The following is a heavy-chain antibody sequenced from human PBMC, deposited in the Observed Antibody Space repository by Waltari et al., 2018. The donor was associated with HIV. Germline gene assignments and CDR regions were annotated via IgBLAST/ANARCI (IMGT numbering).Heavy chain of an antibody. J-gene: IGHJ5*02. Sequence: QVQLVQSGAEVKKPGASVKVSCKASGYTFTSYGISWVRQAPGQGLEWMGWISAYNGNTNYAQKLQGRVTMTTDTSTSTAYMELRSLRSDDTAVYYCARGVCTNGVCYLGSHWFDPWGQGTLVTVSS. V-gene: IGHV1-18*01. CDR1: GYTFTSYG. CDR3: ARGVCTNGVCYLGSHWFDP. CDR2: ISAYNGNT. D-gene: IGHD2-8*01.